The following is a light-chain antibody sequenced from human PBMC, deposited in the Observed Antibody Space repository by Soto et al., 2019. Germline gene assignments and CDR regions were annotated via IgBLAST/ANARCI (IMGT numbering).Light chain of an antibody. V-gene: IGKV3-20*01. CDR3: QQYETSPLT. Sequence: IVLTQSPGTLSLSPGERATLSCRASQSVYSNYLAWYQQKPGQTPRLLIYGASSRATGIPDRYSGSGSGTGFTLTISRLEAEYFALYYCQQYETSPLTFGPGTKVDVK. CDR2: GAS. CDR1: QSVYSNY. J-gene: IGKJ3*01.